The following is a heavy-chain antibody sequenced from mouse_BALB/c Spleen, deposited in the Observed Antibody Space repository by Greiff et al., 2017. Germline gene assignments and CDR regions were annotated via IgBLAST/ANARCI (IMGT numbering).Heavy chain of an antibody. CDR1: GFTFSSYA. Sequence: EVKVVESGGGLVKPGGSLKLSCAASGFTFSSYAMSWVRQTPEKRLEWVASISSGGSTYYPDSVKGRFTISRDNARNILYLQMSSLRSEDTAMYYCARDYYRYDGYAMDYWGQGTSVTVSS. CDR3: ARDYYRYDGYAMDY. D-gene: IGHD2-14*01. V-gene: IGHV5-6-5*01. CDR2: ISSGGST. J-gene: IGHJ4*01.